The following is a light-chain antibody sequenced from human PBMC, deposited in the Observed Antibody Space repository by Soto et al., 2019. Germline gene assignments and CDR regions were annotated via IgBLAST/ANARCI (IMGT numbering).Light chain of an antibody. CDR2: RNG. J-gene: IGLJ3*02. V-gene: IGLV1-47*01. CDR1: SSNIGSNY. Sequence: QSVLTQSPSASASPGQRITISCSGSSSNIGSNYVYWYQQFPGMAPKLLIYRNGQRPSGVPDRFSALKYGTTASLAIAGLRSEEEGDYYCAAWDASLSGPVFGGGPSSPS. CDR3: AAWDASLSGPV.